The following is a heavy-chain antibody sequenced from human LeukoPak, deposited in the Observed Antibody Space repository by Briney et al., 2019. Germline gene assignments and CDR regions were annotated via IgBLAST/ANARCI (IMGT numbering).Heavy chain of an antibody. CDR2: IHYTGST. Sequence: SETLSLTCTVSGGSITGHYWSWIRQPPGKGLEWIGYIHYTGSTNYNPSLNSRITMSVDTPNNQYSLRLTSVTATDTAVYYCARLHALGAEEFDPWGQGALVTVSS. CDR3: ARLHALGAEEFDP. CDR1: GGSITGHY. V-gene: IGHV4-59*11. D-gene: IGHD3-16*01. J-gene: IGHJ5*02.